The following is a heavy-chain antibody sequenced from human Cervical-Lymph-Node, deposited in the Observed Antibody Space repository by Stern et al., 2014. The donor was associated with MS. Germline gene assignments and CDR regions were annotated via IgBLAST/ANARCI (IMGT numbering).Heavy chain of an antibody. V-gene: IGHV1-69*01. J-gene: IGHJ6*02. CDR1: GGTFSNYA. D-gene: IGHD4-17*01. CDR2: VALPFGKP. CDR3: ASPLTATSVPFGYYGMDV. Sequence: EQLEESGAEVKKPGSSVKVSCKASGGTFSNYATSWVRQAPGQGLEWMGGVALPFGKPNYAQKFQGRVTITADESTSTAYMDLSSLRSEDTAVYYCASPLTATSVPFGYYGMDVWGQGTTVTVS.